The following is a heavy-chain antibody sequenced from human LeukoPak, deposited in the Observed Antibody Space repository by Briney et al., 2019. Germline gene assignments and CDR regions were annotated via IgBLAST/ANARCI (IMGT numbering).Heavy chain of an antibody. J-gene: IGHJ6*03. CDR1: GGSISSYY. Sequence: SETLSLTCTVSGGSISSYYWSWIRQPPGKGLEWIGYIYYSGSTNYNPSLKSRVTISVHTSKNQFSLKLNSVIAADTAVYYCARALYSSSGVYYYYMDVWGKGTTVTVSS. CDR3: ARALYSSSGVYYYYMDV. V-gene: IGHV4-59*01. CDR2: IYYSGST. D-gene: IGHD6-13*01.